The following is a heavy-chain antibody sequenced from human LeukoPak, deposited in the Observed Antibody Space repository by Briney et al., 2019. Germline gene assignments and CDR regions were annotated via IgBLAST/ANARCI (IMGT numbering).Heavy chain of an antibody. J-gene: IGHJ5*02. CDR2: INNDGSGT. Sequence: PGGSLRLSCAASGFTVSSNYMSWVRQAPGKGPVWVSRINNDGSGTTYADSVKGRFTISRDDAKNTLYLQMNSLRAEDTAVYYCVRGGESTWAWGQGTLVTVSS. D-gene: IGHD1-26*01. CDR1: GFTVSSNY. V-gene: IGHV3-74*01. CDR3: VRGGESTWA.